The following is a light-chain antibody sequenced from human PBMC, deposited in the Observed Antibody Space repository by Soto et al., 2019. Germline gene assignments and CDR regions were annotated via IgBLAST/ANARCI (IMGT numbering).Light chain of an antibody. CDR3: CSYAGSYAYV. V-gene: IGLV2-11*01. CDR1: SSDVGYYNY. Sequence: QSALTQPRSVSGSPGQSVTISCTGTSSDVGYYNYVSWYQQHPGTAPKLMIYDVSKRPSGVPDRFSGSKSGNTASLNISGLQAEDEADYYRCSYAGSYAYVFGTGTKVTVL. J-gene: IGLJ1*01. CDR2: DVS.